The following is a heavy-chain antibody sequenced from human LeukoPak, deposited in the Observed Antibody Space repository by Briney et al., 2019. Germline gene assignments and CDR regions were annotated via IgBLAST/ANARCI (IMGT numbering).Heavy chain of an antibody. Sequence: GGSLRLSCAASGFTFSSYSMSWVRQAPGKGLEWVSAISGSGGSTYYADSVKGRFTISRDNSKNTLYLQINSLRAEDTAVYYCAKGSSIRILGVVIEGPLWYWGQGTLVTVSS. D-gene: IGHD3-3*01. CDR2: ISGSGGST. CDR1: GFTFSSYS. V-gene: IGHV3-23*01. J-gene: IGHJ4*02. CDR3: AKGSSIRILGVVIEGPLWY.